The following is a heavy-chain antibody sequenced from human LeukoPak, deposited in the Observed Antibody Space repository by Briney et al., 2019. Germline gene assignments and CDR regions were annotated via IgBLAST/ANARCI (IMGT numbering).Heavy chain of an antibody. V-gene: IGHV4-59*01. CDR3: ARAGGDWAYYYYYYMDV. Sequence: SETLSLTCTVSGGSISSYYWSWIRQPPGKGLEWIGYIYYSGSTNYNPSLKSRVTISVDTSKNQFSLKLSSVTAADTAVYYCARAGGDWAYYYYYYMDVWGKGTTVTISS. CDR2: IYYSGST. CDR1: GGSISSYY. D-gene: IGHD3-16*01. J-gene: IGHJ6*03.